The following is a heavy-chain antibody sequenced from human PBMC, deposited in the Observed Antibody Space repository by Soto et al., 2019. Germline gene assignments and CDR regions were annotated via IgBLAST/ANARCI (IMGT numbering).Heavy chain of an antibody. CDR1: GGSISSYY. CDR2: IYYSGST. D-gene: IGHD3-10*01. V-gene: IGHV4-59*01. Sequence: SETLSLTCTVSGGSISSYYWSWIRQPPGKGLEWIGYIYYSGSTNYNPSLKSRVTISVDTSTNQFSLKLSSVTAADTAVYYCARVTYYYGSGSYPFDYWGQGTLVTISS. J-gene: IGHJ4*02. CDR3: ARVTYYYGSGSYPFDY.